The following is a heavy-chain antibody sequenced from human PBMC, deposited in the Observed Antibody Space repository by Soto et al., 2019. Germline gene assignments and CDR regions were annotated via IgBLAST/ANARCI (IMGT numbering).Heavy chain of an antibody. CDR2: ISGSGGST. J-gene: IGHJ4*02. Sequence: LRLSCAASGFTFSSYAMSWVRQAPGKGLEWVSVISGSGGSTYYADSVKGRFTISRDNSKNTLYLQMNSLRAEDTAVYYCARRSSGWYFDYWGQGTLVTVSS. V-gene: IGHV3-23*01. D-gene: IGHD6-19*01. CDR3: ARRSSGWYFDY. CDR1: GFTFSSYA.